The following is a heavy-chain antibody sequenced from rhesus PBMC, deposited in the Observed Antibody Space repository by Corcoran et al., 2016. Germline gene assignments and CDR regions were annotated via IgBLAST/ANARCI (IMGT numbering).Heavy chain of an antibody. V-gene: IGHV4S5*01. Sequence: QVQLEESGPGLVKPSETLSLTCAVSGASISGYYWNWISQPPGKGLEWIGYIGGSSGRTDYNPSLKSRVTISTETSKNQLSLRLSSGTAADTAVYYCARDGTGVIDYGLDSWGQGVVVTVSS. CDR2: IGGSSGRT. CDR1: GASISGYY. J-gene: IGHJ6*01. D-gene: IGHD3-22*01. CDR3: ARDGTGVIDYGLDS.